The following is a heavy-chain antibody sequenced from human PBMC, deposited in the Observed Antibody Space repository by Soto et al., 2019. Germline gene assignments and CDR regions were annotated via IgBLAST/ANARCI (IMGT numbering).Heavy chain of an antibody. V-gene: IGHV1-8*02. CDR2: INPSTGDT. J-gene: IGHJ4*02. D-gene: IGHD3-10*01. CDR1: GYIFSNYD. Sequence: ASVKVSCKASGYIFSNYDINWVRQAPGQGLEWMGWINPSTGDTEYAQKFQGRVTMTANLSNTTAHMELTFLSPDDTAIYYCAKNLIRRIIIFDLWGQGTLVTVSS. CDR3: AKNLIRRIIIFDL.